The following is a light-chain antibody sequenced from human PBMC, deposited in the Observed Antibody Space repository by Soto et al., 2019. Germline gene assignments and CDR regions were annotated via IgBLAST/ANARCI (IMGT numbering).Light chain of an antibody. Sequence: EIVLTQSPGTLSLSPGERANLSCRASQSVSSSYLAWYQQKPGQAPRLLIYGASSRATGIPDRFSGSGSGTDFTLTIRRLEPEDFAVYYCQQSGSSPRTFCHGTKVDIK. CDR2: GAS. V-gene: IGKV3-20*01. CDR3: QQSGSSPRT. J-gene: IGKJ3*01. CDR1: QSVSSSY.